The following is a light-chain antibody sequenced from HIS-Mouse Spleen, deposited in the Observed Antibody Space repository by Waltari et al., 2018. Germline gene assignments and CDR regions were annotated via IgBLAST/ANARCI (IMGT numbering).Light chain of an antibody. CDR2: DAS. CDR1: QDISKY. CDR3: QQYDNLHRLT. J-gene: IGKJ3*01. Sequence: DIQMTQSPSSLSASVGDRVTITCQASQDISKYLNLYQQKPGKAPKLLIYDASNLETGVPSRFSGSGSGTDFTFTISSLQPEDIATYYCQQYDNLHRLTFGPGTKVDIK. V-gene: IGKV1-33*01.